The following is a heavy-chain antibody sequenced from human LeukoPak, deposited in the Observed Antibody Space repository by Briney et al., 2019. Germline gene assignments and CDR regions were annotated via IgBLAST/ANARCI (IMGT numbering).Heavy chain of an antibody. Sequence: SETLSLTCTVSGGSISSYYWSWIRQPPGKGLEWIGYIYYSGSTNYNPSLKSRVTMSVDTSKNQFSLKLSSVTAADTAVYYCARDRITIFGVVVDWGQGTLVTVSS. D-gene: IGHD3-3*01. CDR2: IYYSGST. CDR3: ARDRITIFGVVVD. CDR1: GGSISSYY. J-gene: IGHJ4*02. V-gene: IGHV4-59*12.